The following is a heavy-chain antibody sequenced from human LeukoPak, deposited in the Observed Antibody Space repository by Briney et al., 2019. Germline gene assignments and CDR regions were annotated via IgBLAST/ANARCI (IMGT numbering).Heavy chain of an antibody. V-gene: IGHV3-20*04. Sequence: GGSLRLSCAASGFTVSSNYMSWVRQAPGKGLEWVSGINWNGGSTGYADSVKGRFTISRDNAKNSLYLQMNSLRAEDTALYYRARDRWGVGALDIWGQGTMVTVSS. CDR1: GFTVSSNY. CDR2: INWNGGST. CDR3: ARDRWGVGALDI. J-gene: IGHJ3*02. D-gene: IGHD3-10*01.